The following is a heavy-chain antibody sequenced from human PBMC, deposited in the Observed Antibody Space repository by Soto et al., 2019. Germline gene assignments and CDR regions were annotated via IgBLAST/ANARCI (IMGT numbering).Heavy chain of an antibody. D-gene: IGHD3-10*01. CDR3: EQSLRDYGLGRQRATYFGP. CDR2: IYWDNDK. V-gene: IGHV2-5*02. Sequence: QITLKEPGPTLVRPTQTLTLTCTFSGFSLITTGVGVGWIHQPPAKTLECLALIYWDNDKRCSPSLKSRLTITKDSSKTEVLLPMTHTHPVDTATYFCEQSLRDYGLGRQRATYFGPWCQGTVVSVSS. J-gene: IGHJ5*02. CDR1: GFSLITTGVG.